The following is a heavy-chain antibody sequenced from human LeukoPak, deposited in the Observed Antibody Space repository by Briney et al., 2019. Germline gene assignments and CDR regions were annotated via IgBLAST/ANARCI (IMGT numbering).Heavy chain of an antibody. J-gene: IGHJ4*02. CDR1: GGSISSYD. D-gene: IGHD6-19*01. V-gene: IGHV4-59*08. CDR3: ARQSVADGHFDY. CDR2: IYYSGST. Sequence: PSETLSLTCTVSGGSISSYDWSWIRQPPGKGLEWIGYIYYSGSTNCNPSLKSRVTISVDTSKNQFSLKLSSVTAADTAVYYCARQSVADGHFDYWGQGTLVTVSS.